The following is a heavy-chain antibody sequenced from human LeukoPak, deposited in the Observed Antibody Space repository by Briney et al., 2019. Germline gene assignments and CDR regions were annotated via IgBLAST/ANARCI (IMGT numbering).Heavy chain of an antibody. Sequence: ASVKVSCKASGYTFTSYGISWVRQAPGQGLEWMGWISAYNGNTNYAQKLQGRVTMTTDTSTSTAYMELRSLRSDDTAVYYCARGLVRYDSSGYYFNWGQGTLVTVSS. CDR2: ISAYNGNT. V-gene: IGHV1-18*01. CDR1: GYTFTSYG. CDR3: ARGLVRYDSSGYYFN. D-gene: IGHD3-22*01. J-gene: IGHJ4*02.